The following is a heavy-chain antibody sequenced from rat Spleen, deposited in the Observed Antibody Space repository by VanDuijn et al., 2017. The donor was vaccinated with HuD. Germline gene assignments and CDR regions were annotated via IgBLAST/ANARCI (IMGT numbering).Heavy chain of an antibody. CDR2: IDRAGSA. V-gene: IGHV3-3*01. CDR1: GYSITSSYR. CDR3: ARGYYDGYYHLY. D-gene: IGHD1-12*03. J-gene: IGHJ2*01. Sequence: EVQLQESGPGLVKPSQSLSLTCSVTGYSITSSYRWNWIRKFPGNKLEWMGYIDRAGSAHYNPSLKSRISITRDTSKNRFFLRVNSVTTEDTATYHCARGYYDGYYHLYWGQGVMVTVSS.